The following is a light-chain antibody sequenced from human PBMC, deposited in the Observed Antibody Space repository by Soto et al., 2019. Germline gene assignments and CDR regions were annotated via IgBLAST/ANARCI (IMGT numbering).Light chain of an antibody. V-gene: IGKV3-11*01. Sequence: TQSPATLSLYLGERATISCRASRSVTSYLVWYQQKPGQAPRLLIYDTSNRPTGIPARFSGSGSGTDFTLTISSLEPEDFAVYYCQQRSSWPRITFGQGTRLEIK. J-gene: IGKJ5*01. CDR2: DTS. CDR3: QQRSSWPRIT. CDR1: RSVTSY.